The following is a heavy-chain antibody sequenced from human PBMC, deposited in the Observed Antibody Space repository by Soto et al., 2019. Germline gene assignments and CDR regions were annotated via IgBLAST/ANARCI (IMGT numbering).Heavy chain of an antibody. V-gene: IGHV4-34*01. CDR3: ARGTLGVITMVRGIDY. D-gene: IGHD3-10*01. J-gene: IGHJ4*02. CDR1: GGSFSGYY. Sequence: SETLSLTCAVYGGSFSGYYWSWIRQPPGKGLEWIGEINHSGSTNYNPSLKSRVTISVDTSKNQFSLKLSSVTAADTAVYYCARGTLGVITMVRGIDYWGQGTLVTGSS. CDR2: INHSGST.